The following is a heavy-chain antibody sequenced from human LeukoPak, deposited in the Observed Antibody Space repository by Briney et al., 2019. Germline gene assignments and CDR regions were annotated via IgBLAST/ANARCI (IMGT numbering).Heavy chain of an antibody. CDR2: VYNSGDT. CDR1: GGSTSSDY. Sequence: SETLSLTCTVSGGSTSSDYWSWIRQSPGKGLEWVGYVYNSGDTGKNPSLRSRVTILLATSRNQCSLKLTSVSAADTAVYYCARHRTPRGLFDYWGQGTLVTVSS. V-gene: IGHV4-59*08. J-gene: IGHJ4*02. CDR3: ARHRTPRGLFDY. D-gene: IGHD5-12*01.